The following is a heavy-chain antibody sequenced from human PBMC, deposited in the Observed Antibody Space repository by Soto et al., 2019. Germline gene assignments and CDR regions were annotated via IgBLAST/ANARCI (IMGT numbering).Heavy chain of an antibody. CDR1: GFTFSSYA. Sequence: EVQLLESGGALVQPGGSLRLSCAASGFTFSSYAMTWVRQAPGKGLDWVSAIGATGVSTYYADSVKGRFTVSRDNSKNTLYLQMDSLRAEDTAVYYCAKSYRSGNYAYEYWGQGTLVTVSS. V-gene: IGHV3-23*01. J-gene: IGHJ4*02. CDR2: IGATGVST. CDR3: AKSYRSGNYAYEY. D-gene: IGHD3-10*01.